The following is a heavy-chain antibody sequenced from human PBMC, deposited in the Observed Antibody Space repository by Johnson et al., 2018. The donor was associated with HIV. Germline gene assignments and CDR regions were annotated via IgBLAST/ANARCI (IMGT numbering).Heavy chain of an antibody. V-gene: IGHV3-9*01. Sequence: VQLVESGGGLVQPGRSLRLSCAASGFTFDDYAMHWVRQAPGKGLEWVSGISWNSGSIGYADSVKGRFTISRDNAKNSLYLQMNSLRAEDTALYYCAKDRFRWELLDGDTFDSWGQGTMVTVSS. CDR1: GFTFDDYA. J-gene: IGHJ3*02. CDR2: ISWNSGSI. D-gene: IGHD1-26*01. CDR3: AKDRFRWELLDGDTFDS.